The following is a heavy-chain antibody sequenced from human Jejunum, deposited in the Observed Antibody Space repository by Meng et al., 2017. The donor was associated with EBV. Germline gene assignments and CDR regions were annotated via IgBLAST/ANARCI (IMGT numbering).Heavy chain of an antibody. V-gene: IGHV3-74*01. CDR3: AKDRNYYIDY. CDR2: INGDGSRT. Sequence: EGQLVECCGGLCQRGGCLRLSVASAVFTFSGFWMYWVRQVPGKGLVWISRINGDGSRTTYADSVKDRFTISRDNAKNTLYLQMNSLRAEDTAVYYCAKDRNYYIDYWGQGTLVTVSS. J-gene: IGHJ4*02. CDR1: VFTFSGFW.